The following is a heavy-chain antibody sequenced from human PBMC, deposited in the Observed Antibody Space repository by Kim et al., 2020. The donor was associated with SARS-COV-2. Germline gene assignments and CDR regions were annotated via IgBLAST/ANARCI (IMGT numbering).Heavy chain of an antibody. CDR2: IYYSGSS. CDR3: ASVGSKYYYAMDV. J-gene: IGHJ6*02. V-gene: IGHV4-31*03. D-gene: IGHD6-25*01. Sequence: SDTLSLTCTVSGGSISSGGYYWSWIRQHPGKGLEWIGYIYYSGSSYYNPSLKSRLTISVDESKNQFSLKLNSVTAADAAIYYCASVGSKYYYAMDVWGQGTTLSVSS. CDR1: GGSISSGGYY.